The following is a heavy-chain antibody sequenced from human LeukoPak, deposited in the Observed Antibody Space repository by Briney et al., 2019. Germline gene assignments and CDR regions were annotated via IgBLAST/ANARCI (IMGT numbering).Heavy chain of an antibody. J-gene: IGHJ5*02. CDR3: ARHSAPSGSYSNWFDP. CDR1: GVSISSYY. V-gene: IGHV4-59*08. CDR2: IYYSGSS. Sequence: PSETLSLTCTVSGVSISSYYWSWIRQPPGKGLEWIGYIYYSGSSNYNPSLKSRVTISVDTSKNQFSLKLSSVTAADTAVYYCARHSAPSGSYSNWFDPWGQGTLVTVSS. D-gene: IGHD1-26*01.